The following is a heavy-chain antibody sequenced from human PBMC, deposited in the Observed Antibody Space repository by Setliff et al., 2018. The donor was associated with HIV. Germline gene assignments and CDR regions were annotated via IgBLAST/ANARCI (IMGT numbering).Heavy chain of an antibody. CDR1: GYSMSSGYY. J-gene: IGHJ4*02. CDR3: ARHAAGPDGPFDY. CDR2: VYHTGST. V-gene: IGHV4-38-2*01. D-gene: IGHD2-2*01. Sequence: PSETLSLTCGVSGYSMSSGYYWGWSRQPPGKGLEWIGNVYHTGSTYYKPSLKSRVTISVDTSKNQFSLKLSSVIAADPAVYYCARHAAGPDGPFDYWGQGTLVTVSS.